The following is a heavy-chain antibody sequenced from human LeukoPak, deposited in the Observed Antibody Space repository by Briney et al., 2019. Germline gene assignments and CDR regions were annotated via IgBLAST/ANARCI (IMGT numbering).Heavy chain of an antibody. CDR1: GGSFSGYY. CDR2: INHSGRT. J-gene: IGHJ4*02. CDR3: ARVFMVETIKAAYDY. V-gene: IGHV4-34*01. D-gene: IGHD4/OR15-4a*01. Sequence: RTSETLSLTCAVYGGSFSGYYWTWIRQPPGKGLEWIGEINHSGRTNYNASLKSRVTISVDTIKNQFSLKLSSVTAADTAVYYCARVFMVETIKAAYDYWGRGTLVTVSP.